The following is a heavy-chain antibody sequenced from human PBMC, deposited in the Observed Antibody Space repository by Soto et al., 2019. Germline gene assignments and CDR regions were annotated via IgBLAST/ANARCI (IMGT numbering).Heavy chain of an antibody. J-gene: IGHJ4*02. D-gene: IGHD6-13*01. CDR3: ARGGSWYALDY. V-gene: IGHV3-7*01. CDR2: IKQDGSEK. Sequence: EVQLVESGGGLVQPGGSLRLSCAASGFTFSSNWMSWVRQAPGKGLEWVANIKQDGSEKYYVDSVKGRFTISRDNAKNSLYLQMNSLRAEDTAVYYCARGGSWYALDYWGQGTLVTVSS. CDR1: GFTFSSNW.